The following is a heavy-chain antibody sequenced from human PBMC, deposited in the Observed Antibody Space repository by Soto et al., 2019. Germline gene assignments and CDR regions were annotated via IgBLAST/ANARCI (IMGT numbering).Heavy chain of an antibody. CDR2: IYHSGST. CDR3: ARAGWVDTAMSSDYYYYGMDV. J-gene: IGHJ6*02. D-gene: IGHD5-18*01. V-gene: IGHV4-38-2*01. CDR1: GYSISSGYY. Sequence: SETLSLTCAVSGYSISSGYYWGWIRQPPGKGLEWIGSIYHSGSTYYNPSLKSRVTISVDTSKNQFSLKLSSVTAADTAVYYCARAGWVDTAMSSDYYYYGMDVWGQGTTVTVSS.